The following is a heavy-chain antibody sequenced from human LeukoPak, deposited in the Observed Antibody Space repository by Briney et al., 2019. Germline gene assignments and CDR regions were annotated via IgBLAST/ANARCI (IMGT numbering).Heavy chain of an antibody. CDR2: INPNSGGT. D-gene: IGHD6-6*01. J-gene: IGHJ4*02. V-gene: IGHV1-2*02. CDR1: GHTFTGYY. CDR3: ARVGSEYSSSSADY. Sequence: ASVKVSCKASGHTFTGYYMHWVRQAPGQGLEWMGWINPNSGGTNYAQKFQGRVTMTRDTSISTAYMELSRLRSDDTAVYYCARVGSEYSSSSADYWGQGTLVTVSS.